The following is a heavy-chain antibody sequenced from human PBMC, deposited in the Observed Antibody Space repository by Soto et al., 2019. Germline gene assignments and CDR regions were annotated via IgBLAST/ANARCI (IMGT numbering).Heavy chain of an antibody. Sequence: QVQLVQSGAEVKKSGASVKVSCKASGYTVTSHDINWVRQATGQGLEWMGWMNPNSGNTGYAQKFQGRVTMTRNTSISTAYMELSSLRSEDTAVYYCARWDYGDYARFDYWGQGTLVTVSP. D-gene: IGHD4-17*01. J-gene: IGHJ4*02. V-gene: IGHV1-8*01. CDR2: MNPNSGNT. CDR1: GYTVTSHD. CDR3: ARWDYGDYARFDY.